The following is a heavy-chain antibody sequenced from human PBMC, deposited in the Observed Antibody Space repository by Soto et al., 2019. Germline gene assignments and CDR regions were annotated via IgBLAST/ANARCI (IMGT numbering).Heavy chain of an antibody. CDR3: GSSWGGDTFYI. CDR1: GFTFDDYA. D-gene: IGHD6-19*01. Sequence: EVQLVESGGGLVQPGRSLRLSCAASGFTFDDYAMHWVRQAPGKGLEWVSGISWNSGSIGYADSVKVRFIISRDNAKNSLYMQMNSLRVEDTALYFCGSSWGGDTFYIWGQGTLVTVSS. CDR2: ISWNSGSI. V-gene: IGHV3-9*01. J-gene: IGHJ3*02.